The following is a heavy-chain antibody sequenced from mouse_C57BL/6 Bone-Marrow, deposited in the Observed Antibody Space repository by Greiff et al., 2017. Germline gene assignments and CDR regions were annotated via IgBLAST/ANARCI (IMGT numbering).Heavy chain of an antibody. J-gene: IGHJ3*01. CDR3: ARSYYGYDGLFAY. CDR2: INPGSGGT. D-gene: IGHD2-2*01. Sequence: QVQLQQSGAELVRPGTSVKVSCKASGYAFTNYLIEWVKQRPGQGLEWIGVINPGSGGTNYNEKFKGKATLTADNSSSTAYMQLSSLTSEDSAVYFCARSYYGYDGLFAYWGQGTLVTVSA. V-gene: IGHV1-54*01. CDR1: GYAFTNYL.